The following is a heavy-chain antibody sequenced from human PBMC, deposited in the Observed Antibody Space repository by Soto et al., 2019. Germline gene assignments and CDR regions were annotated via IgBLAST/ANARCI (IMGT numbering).Heavy chain of an antibody. J-gene: IGHJ6*02. CDR2: INHSGST. Sequence: PSETLSLTCAVYGGSFGDYYWGWIRQPPGKGLEWIGEINHSGSTNYNPSLKSRVTISIDTSKNQFSLKLSSVTAADTAVYNCARGEVLPVASYYGMEVWGQGTTVTVSS. V-gene: IGHV4-34*01. CDR3: ARGEVLPVASYYGMEV. D-gene: IGHD2-2*01. CDR1: GGSFGDYY.